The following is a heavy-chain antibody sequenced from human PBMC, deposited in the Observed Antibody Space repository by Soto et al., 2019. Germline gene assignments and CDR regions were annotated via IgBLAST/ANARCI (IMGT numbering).Heavy chain of an antibody. Sequence: EVQLVESGGDLAQPGGSLRLSCAASGIAFSSSGMSWVRQAPGKGLEWVSYISASGSTIYYVDSVQGRFTISRDNAKNSVYLQMNSLRDEDTAVYFCASERYSSGLNYYWGQGTLVTVSS. CDR1: GIAFSSSG. J-gene: IGHJ4*02. D-gene: IGHD6-19*01. CDR2: ISASGSTI. CDR3: ASERYSSGLNYY. V-gene: IGHV3-48*02.